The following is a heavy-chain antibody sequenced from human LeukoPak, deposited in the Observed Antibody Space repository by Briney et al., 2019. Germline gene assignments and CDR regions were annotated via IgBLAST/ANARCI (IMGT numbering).Heavy chain of an antibody. J-gene: IGHJ4*02. D-gene: IGHD3-9*01. CDR1: GFTFSSYE. Sequence: GGSLRLSCAASGFTFSSYEMNWVRQAPGKGLEWVSYISSSGSTIYYADSVKGRFTISRDNAKNSLYLQMNSLRAEDTAVYYCARGADSGYSSDNWGQGTLVSVSS. CDR2: ISSSGSTI. V-gene: IGHV3-48*03. CDR3: ARGADSGYSSDN.